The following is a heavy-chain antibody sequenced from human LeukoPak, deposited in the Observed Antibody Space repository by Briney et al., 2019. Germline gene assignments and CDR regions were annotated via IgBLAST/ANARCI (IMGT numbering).Heavy chain of an antibody. J-gene: IGHJ6*02. V-gene: IGHV3-48*04. Sequence: GGSLRLSCAASGFTFNGYGMNWVRQAPGKGLEWVSYISSSSSTIYYADSVKGRFTISRDNAKNSLYLQMNSLRAEDTAVYYCARVWDDYGEALGMDVWGQGTTVTVSS. CDR3: ARVWDDYGEALGMDV. CDR1: GFTFNGYG. D-gene: IGHD4-17*01. CDR2: ISSSSSTI.